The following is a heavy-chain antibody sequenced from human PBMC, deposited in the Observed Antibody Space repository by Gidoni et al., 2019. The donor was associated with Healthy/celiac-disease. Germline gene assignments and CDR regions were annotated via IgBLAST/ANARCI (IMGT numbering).Heavy chain of an antibody. D-gene: IGHD3-22*01. CDR3: ASTYYYDSSGYYDGYFDY. CDR2: IYPGDSDT. CDR1: GYSFTSYC. J-gene: IGHJ4*02. V-gene: IGHV5-51*01. Sequence: VQLVQSGAEVQKPGESLKISCKGSGYSFTSYCLGWVRQMPGKGLEWMGIIYPGDSDTRYSPSFQGQVTISADKSISTAYLQWSSLKASDTAMYYCASTYYYDSSGYYDGYFDYWGQGTLVTVSS.